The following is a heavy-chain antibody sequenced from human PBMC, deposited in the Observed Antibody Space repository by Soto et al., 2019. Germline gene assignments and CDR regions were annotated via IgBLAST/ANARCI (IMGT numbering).Heavy chain of an antibody. V-gene: IGHV1-69*13. CDR2: IIPIFGTA. CDR3: ARTGLTGTNFYFDY. Sequence: SLKVSCKASGGTFSSYAISWVRQAPGQGLEWMGGIIPIFGTANYAQKFQGRVTITADESTSTAYMELSSLRSEDTAVYYCARTGLTGTNFYFDYWGQGTLVTVSS. J-gene: IGHJ4*02. D-gene: IGHD1-7*01. CDR1: GGTFSSYA.